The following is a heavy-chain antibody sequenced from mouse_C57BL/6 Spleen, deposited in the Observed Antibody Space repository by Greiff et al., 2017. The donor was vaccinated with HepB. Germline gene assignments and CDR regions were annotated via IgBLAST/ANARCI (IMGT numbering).Heavy chain of an antibody. D-gene: IGHD1-1*01. Sequence: DVHLVESGGGLVQPGGSLKLSCAASGFTFSDYGMAWVRQAPRKGPEWVAFISNLAYSIYYADTVTGRFTISRENAKNTLYLEMSSLRSEDTAMYYCARQAYYYGSSLYWYFDVWGTGTTVTVSS. J-gene: IGHJ1*03. CDR2: ISNLAYSI. V-gene: IGHV5-15*01. CDR1: GFTFSDYG. CDR3: ARQAYYYGSSLYWYFDV.